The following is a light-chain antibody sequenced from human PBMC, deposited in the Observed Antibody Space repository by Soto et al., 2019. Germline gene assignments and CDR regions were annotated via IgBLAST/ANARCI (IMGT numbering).Light chain of an antibody. V-gene: IGKV3-20*01. Sequence: EIVLTQSPGTLPLSPGERATLSCRASQSVNNNYLAWYQRKPGQSPRLLIYAASNRARGIPDRFGGRGSGTDFTLVVRRLEPEDLAVDYCQQYGSAPGTVGQGTKVEI. CDR2: AAS. CDR3: QQYGSAPGT. CDR1: QSVNNNY. J-gene: IGKJ1*01.